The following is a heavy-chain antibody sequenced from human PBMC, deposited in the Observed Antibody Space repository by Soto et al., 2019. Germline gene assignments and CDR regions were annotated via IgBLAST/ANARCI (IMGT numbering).Heavy chain of an antibody. Sequence: ASVKVSCKASGYTFTSYGISWVRQAPGQGLEWMGWISAYNGNTNYAQKLQGRVTMTTDTSTSTAYMELRSLRSDDTAVYYCARDREGYCSSTSCGDNWFDPWGQGTLVTVSS. CDR2: ISAYNGNT. J-gene: IGHJ5*02. CDR1: GYTFTSYG. CDR3: ARDREGYCSSTSCGDNWFDP. D-gene: IGHD2-2*01. V-gene: IGHV1-18*01.